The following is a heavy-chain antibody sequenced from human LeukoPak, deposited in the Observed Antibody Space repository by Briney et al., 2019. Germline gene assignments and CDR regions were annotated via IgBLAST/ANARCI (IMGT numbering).Heavy chain of an antibody. D-gene: IGHD3-10*01. Sequence: PGGSLTLSCAASGFTFSTFGMNWVRQAPGKGLECVSSITSTSSYIYYADSVKGRFTISRDDAKTSLYLQMNSLRAEDTAVYYCASAVSTYGRVSCGQGTLVTVSS. V-gene: IGHV3-21*01. CDR2: ITSTSSYI. J-gene: IGHJ1*01. CDR1: GFTFSTFG. CDR3: ASAVSTYGRVS.